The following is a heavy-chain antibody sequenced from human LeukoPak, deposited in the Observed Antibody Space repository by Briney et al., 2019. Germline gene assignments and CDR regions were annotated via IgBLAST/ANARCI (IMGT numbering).Heavy chain of an antibody. Sequence: GGSLRLSCAASIFSFRHYEINWVRQAPGKGLEWVSNIGRSGTNVSYADSVKGRFTISRDNAKKSLYLQMNSLRVEDTAVYYCARRELDASSWLGGHYFDLWGQGTLVNVSS. V-gene: IGHV3-48*03. CDR1: IFSFRHYE. D-gene: IGHD6-13*01. CDR3: ARRELDASSWLGGHYFDL. J-gene: IGHJ4*02. CDR2: IGRSGTNV.